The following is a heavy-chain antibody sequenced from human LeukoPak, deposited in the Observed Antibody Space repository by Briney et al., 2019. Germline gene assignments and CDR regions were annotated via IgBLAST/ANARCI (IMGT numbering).Heavy chain of an antibody. CDR3: ARRGGSGRVFDY. Sequence: PSETLSLTCSVSGASISDGTYYWGWIRQPPGKGLEWIGSIYYAGSTYDNPSLKSRVTISVDTSKNQFSLKLSSVTAADTAVYYCARRGGSGRVFDYWGQGTLVTVSS. D-gene: IGHD1-26*01. V-gene: IGHV4-39*01. J-gene: IGHJ4*02. CDR1: GASISDGTYY. CDR2: IYYAGST.